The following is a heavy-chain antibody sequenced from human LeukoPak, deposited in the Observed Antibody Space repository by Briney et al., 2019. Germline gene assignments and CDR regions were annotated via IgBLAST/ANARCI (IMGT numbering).Heavy chain of an antibody. CDR2: IYYSGST. V-gene: IGHV4-59*01. CDR1: GGSISSYY. CDR3: ARIYSGSYYVWFDP. Sequence: SETLSLTCTVSGGSISSYYWSWIRQPPGKGLEWIGYIYYSGSTNYNPSLKSRVTISVDTSKNQFSLKLSSVTAADTAAYYCARIYSGSYYVWFDPWGQGTLVTVSS. J-gene: IGHJ5*02. D-gene: IGHD1-26*01.